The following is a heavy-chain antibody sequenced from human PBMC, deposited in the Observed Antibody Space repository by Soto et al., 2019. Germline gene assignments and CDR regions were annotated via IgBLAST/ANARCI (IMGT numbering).Heavy chain of an antibody. Sequence: GESLKISWKGSGYSFTSYCIVWVRQMPGKGLEWMGITYPGDSDTRYSPSFQGQVTISADKSISTAYLQWSSLKASDTAMYYCERHFDCSSTSCYTEDNWFDPCGQGTLVAFSS. CDR2: TYPGDSDT. CDR1: GYSFTSYC. D-gene: IGHD2-2*02. CDR3: ERHFDCSSTSCYTEDNWFDP. J-gene: IGHJ5*02. V-gene: IGHV5-51*01.